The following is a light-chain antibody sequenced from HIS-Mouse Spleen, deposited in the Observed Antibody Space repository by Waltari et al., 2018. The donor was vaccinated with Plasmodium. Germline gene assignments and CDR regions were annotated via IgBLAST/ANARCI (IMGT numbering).Light chain of an antibody. CDR3: QQYNNWSFT. CDR2: GAS. J-gene: IGKJ3*01. V-gene: IGKV3-15*01. Sequence: EIVMTQSPATLSVSPGERATLSCRASQSVSGNLAWYQQKPGQAPRLLIYGASTSATGIPARFSGSGSGTEFTLTISSLQSEDFAVYYCQQYNNWSFTFGPGTKVDIK. CDR1: QSVSGN.